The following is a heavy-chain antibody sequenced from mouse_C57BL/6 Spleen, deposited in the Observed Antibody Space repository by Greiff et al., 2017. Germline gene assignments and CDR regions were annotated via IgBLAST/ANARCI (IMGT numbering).Heavy chain of an antibody. Sequence: VQLQQPGAELVKPGASVKLSCRASGYTFTSYWMHWVKQRPGQGLEWIGMIHPNSGSTNYNEKFKSKATLTVDKSSSTAYMQLSSLTSEDAAVYYCARGGYYAMDYWGQGTSVTVSS. V-gene: IGHV1-64*01. CDR3: ARGGYYAMDY. CDR2: IHPNSGST. CDR1: GYTFTSYW. J-gene: IGHJ4*01.